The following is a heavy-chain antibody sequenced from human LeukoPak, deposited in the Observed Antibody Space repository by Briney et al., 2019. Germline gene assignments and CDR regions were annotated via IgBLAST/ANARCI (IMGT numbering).Heavy chain of an antibody. V-gene: IGHV1-2*02. CDR2: INPNSGGT. CDR1: GYTFTGYY. J-gene: IGHJ6*02. Sequence: ASVKVSCKASGYTFTGYYMHRVRQAPGQGLEWMGWINPNSGGTNYVQKFQGRVTMTRDTSISTAYMELSRLRSDDTAVYYCARGSYYYYGMDVWGQGTTVTVSS. CDR3: ARGSYYYYGMDV.